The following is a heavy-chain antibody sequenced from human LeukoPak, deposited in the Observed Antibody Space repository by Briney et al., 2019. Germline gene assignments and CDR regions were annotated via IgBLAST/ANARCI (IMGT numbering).Heavy chain of an antibody. Sequence: GGSLRLSCAASGFTFSSYAMNWVRQAPGKGLEWVSFISSSSSYIYYADSVKGRFTISRDNAKNSLYLQMNSRRAEDTAVYYCARVDFWSFDPWGQGTLVTVSS. D-gene: IGHD3-3*01. CDR3: ARVDFWSFDP. J-gene: IGHJ5*02. CDR1: GFTFSSYA. V-gene: IGHV3-21*01. CDR2: ISSSSSYI.